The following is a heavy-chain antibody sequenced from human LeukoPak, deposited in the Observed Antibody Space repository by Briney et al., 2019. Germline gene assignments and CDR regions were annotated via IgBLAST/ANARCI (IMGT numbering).Heavy chain of an antibody. Sequence: SSQTLSLTCSVSGGSVSSYYWSWIRQSPGKGLEWVGYNHNSGRTNHNPSLKSRVTGFVDTSKNQVSLRLSSVTAADTAVYYCARHGTISSESYFDYWGQGALVTVSS. CDR1: GGSVSSYY. CDR3: ARHGTISSESYFDY. CDR2: NHNSGRT. J-gene: IGHJ4*02. V-gene: IGHV4-59*08. D-gene: IGHD1-14*01.